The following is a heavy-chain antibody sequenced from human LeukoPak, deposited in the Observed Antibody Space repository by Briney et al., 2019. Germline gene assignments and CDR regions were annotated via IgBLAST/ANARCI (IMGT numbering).Heavy chain of an antibody. CDR2: INPSGGST. J-gene: IGHJ4*02. CDR3: ARAGGRDGYNYVSDY. Sequence: ASVKVSCKASGYTFTSYYMHWVRQAPGQGLEWMGIINPSGGSTSYAQKFQGRVTMTRDMSTSTVYMELSSLRSEDTAVYYCARAGGRDGYNYVSDYWGQGTLVTVSS. D-gene: IGHD5-24*01. CDR1: GYTFTSYY. V-gene: IGHV1-46*01.